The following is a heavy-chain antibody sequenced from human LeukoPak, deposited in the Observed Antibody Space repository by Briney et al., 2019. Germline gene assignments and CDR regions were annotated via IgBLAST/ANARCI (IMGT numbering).Heavy chain of an antibody. J-gene: IGHJ4*02. CDR2: INSDGSWT. CDR1: GFTFTTYW. D-gene: IGHD2/OR15-2a*01. CDR3: VSFYETY. Sequence: GGSLRLSCAASGFTFTTYWMHWVRQAPGKGLVWVSRINSDGSWTSYADSVKGRFTISKDNAKNTVYLQMNSLRAEDTAVYYCVSFYETYWGRGTLVTVSS. V-gene: IGHV3-74*01.